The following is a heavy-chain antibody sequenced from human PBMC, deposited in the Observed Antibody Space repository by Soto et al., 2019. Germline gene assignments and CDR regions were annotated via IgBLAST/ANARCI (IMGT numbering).Heavy chain of an antibody. CDR3: ARVRFEQQMSHFDY. D-gene: IGHD6-13*01. Sequence: TLSLPCAVSGGSISSGGYSWSWIRQPPGKGLEWIGYIYHSGSTYYNPSLKSRITINPDTSKNQFSLQLNSVTPEDTAVYYCARVRFEQQMSHFDYWGQGILVTVSS. J-gene: IGHJ4*02. CDR1: GGSISSGGYS. V-gene: IGHV4-30-2*05. CDR2: IYHSGST.